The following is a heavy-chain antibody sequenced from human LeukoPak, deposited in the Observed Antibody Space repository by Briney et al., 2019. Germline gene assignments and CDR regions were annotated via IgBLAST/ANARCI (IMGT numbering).Heavy chain of an antibody. D-gene: IGHD3-22*01. CDR2: IKQDGSEK. Sequence: PGGSLRLSCAASGFTFSSYWMSWVRQAPGKGLEWVANIKQDGSEKYYVDSVKGRLTISRDNAKNSLYLQMNSLRAEDTAVYYCAREGNYYDSSGYYGYWGQGTLVTVSS. CDR1: GFTFSSYW. V-gene: IGHV3-7*01. CDR3: AREGNYYDSSGYYGY. J-gene: IGHJ4*02.